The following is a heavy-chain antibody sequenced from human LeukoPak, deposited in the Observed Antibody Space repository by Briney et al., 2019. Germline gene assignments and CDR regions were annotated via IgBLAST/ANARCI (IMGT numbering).Heavy chain of an antibody. CDR2: VYYSGST. Sequence: PSETLSLTCTASGGSINSITYYWVWIRQSPGKGLEWIGSVYYSGSTYYNSSLKSPVTISVDTSKNLFSLKLSSVTAADTAVYYCARHPGPPADWFVPWGEGTLVTVSS. CDR1: GGSINSITYY. V-gene: IGHV4-39*01. J-gene: IGHJ5*02. D-gene: IGHD2-2*01. CDR3: ARHPGPPADWFVP.